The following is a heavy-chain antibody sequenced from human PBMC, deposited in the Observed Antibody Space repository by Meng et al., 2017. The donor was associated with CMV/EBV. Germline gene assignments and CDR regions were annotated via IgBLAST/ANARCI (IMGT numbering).Heavy chain of an antibody. D-gene: IGHD2-8*01. V-gene: IGHV3-21*01. CDR1: GFTFSSYS. Sequence: GESLKISCAASGFTFSSYSMNWVHQAPGKGLEWVSSISSSSSYIYYADSVKGRFTISRDNAKNSLYLQMNSLRAEDTAVYYCARYEGRRSFDYWGQGTLVTVSS. CDR3: ARYEGRRSFDY. J-gene: IGHJ4*02. CDR2: ISSSSSYI.